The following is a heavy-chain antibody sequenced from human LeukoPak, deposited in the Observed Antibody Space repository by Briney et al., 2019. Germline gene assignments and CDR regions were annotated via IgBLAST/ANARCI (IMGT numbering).Heavy chain of an antibody. V-gene: IGHV4-30-4*01. Sequence: SETLSLTCTVSGVSISSGDYAWSWIRQPPGKGLEWLGYIYYSGSTYYNPSPKSRVTISVDTSKNQFSLKMSSVTAADTAVYYSARGLSSTSYDWFDPWGQGTLVTVSS. CDR3: ARGLSSTSYDWFDP. CDR1: GVSISSGDYA. D-gene: IGHD2-2*01. CDR2: IYYSGST. J-gene: IGHJ5*02.